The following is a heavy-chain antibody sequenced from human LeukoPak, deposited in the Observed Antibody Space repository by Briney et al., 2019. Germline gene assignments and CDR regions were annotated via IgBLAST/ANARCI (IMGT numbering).Heavy chain of an antibody. V-gene: IGHV1-46*01. D-gene: IGHD3-22*01. Sequence: ASEKVSCKASGYTFTSYYMHWVRQAPGQGLEWMGIINPSGGSTSYAQKFQGRVTMTSDTSTSTVYMELSSLRSEDTAVYYCARDRPLYDSSGYYLDYWGQGTLVTVSS. J-gene: IGHJ4*02. CDR1: GYTFTSYY. CDR3: ARDRPLYDSSGYYLDY. CDR2: INPSGGST.